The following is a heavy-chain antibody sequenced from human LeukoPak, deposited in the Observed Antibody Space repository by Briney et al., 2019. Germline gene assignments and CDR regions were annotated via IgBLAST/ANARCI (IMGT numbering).Heavy chain of an antibody. CDR3: ARDLGPSGSGWVSDY. CDR2: IYHSGST. V-gene: IGHV4-39*07. CDR1: GGSISSSSYY. D-gene: IGHD6-19*01. J-gene: IGHJ4*02. Sequence: SETLSLTCTVSGGSISSSSYYWGWIRQPPGKGLEWIGSIYHSGSTYYNPSLKSRVTISVDTSKNQFSLKLSSVTAADTAVYYCARDLGPSGSGWVSDYWGQGTLVTVSS.